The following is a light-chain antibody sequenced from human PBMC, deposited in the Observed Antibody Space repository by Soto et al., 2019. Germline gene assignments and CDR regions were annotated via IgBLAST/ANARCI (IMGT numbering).Light chain of an antibody. J-gene: IGLJ2*01. CDR2: DVI. Sequence: QSVLTQPASVSGSPGQSITISCTGTNSDVGSYNYVSWYQQPPGKAPKVMIYDVINRPSGVSNRFSGSKSGNTASLTISGLQAEDEADYYCCSYTGTDTLVFGGGTKLTVL. V-gene: IGLV2-14*01. CDR3: CSYTGTDTLV. CDR1: NSDVGSYNY.